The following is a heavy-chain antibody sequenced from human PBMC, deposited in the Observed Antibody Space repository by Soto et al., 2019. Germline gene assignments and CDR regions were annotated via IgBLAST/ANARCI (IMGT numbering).Heavy chain of an antibody. Sequence: QVQLVQSGAELKKPGASVKVSCAASGYTFTSNSITWVRQAPGQGLEWMGWISAYNGETSYAEKFQGRLTMTTDTSTSTAYMELRSLTSDDTAVYYCACVWGSYRAPSGGAGFDPWGQGTLVTVSS. D-gene: IGHD3-16*02. CDR1: GYTFTSNS. CDR2: ISAYNGET. J-gene: IGHJ5*02. V-gene: IGHV1-18*04. CDR3: ACVWGSYRAPSGGAGFDP.